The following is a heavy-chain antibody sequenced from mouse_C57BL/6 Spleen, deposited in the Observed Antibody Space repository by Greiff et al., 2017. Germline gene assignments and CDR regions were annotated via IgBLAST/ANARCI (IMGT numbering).Heavy chain of an antibody. Sequence: EVHLVESGPGLVKPSQSLSLTCSVTGYSITSGYYWNWIRQFPGNKLEWMGYISYDGSNNYNPSLKNRISITRDTSKNQFFLKLNSVTTEDTATYYCARDRLVAWFAYWGQGTLVTVSA. J-gene: IGHJ3*01. CDR3: ARDRLVAWFAY. D-gene: IGHD1-1*02. V-gene: IGHV3-6*01. CDR1: GYSITSGYY. CDR2: ISYDGSN.